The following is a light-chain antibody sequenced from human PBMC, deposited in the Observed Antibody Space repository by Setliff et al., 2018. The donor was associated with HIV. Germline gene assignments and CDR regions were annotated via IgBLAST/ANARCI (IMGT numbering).Light chain of an antibody. CDR1: SSDVGGYKY. CDR2: EVS. CDR3: SSYRSVNTLV. V-gene: IGLV2-14*01. Sequence: SVLTQPASVSGSPGQSITISCTGTSSDVGGYKYVYWYQQHPGKAPKLMIYEVSNRPSGISNRFSGSKSGNTASLTISGLQAEDEADYYCSSYRSVNTLVFGTGTKVTVL. J-gene: IGLJ1*01.